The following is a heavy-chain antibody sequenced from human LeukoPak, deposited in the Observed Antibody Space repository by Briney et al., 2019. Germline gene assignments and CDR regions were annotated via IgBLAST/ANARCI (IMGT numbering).Heavy chain of an antibody. Sequence: QSGGSLRLSCAASGFTFSSYGMHWVRQASGKGLEWVAVISYDGSNKYYADSVQGRFTISRDNSKNTLYLQMNSLRAEDTALYYCAKDTVKVTTIRRVPHYMDVWGKGTTVTISS. V-gene: IGHV3-30*18. CDR2: ISYDGSNK. CDR3: AKDTVKVTTIRRVPHYMDV. CDR1: GFTFSSYG. D-gene: IGHD5-12*01. J-gene: IGHJ6*03.